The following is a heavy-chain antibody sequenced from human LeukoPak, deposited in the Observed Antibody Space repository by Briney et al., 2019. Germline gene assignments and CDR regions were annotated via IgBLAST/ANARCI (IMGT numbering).Heavy chain of an antibody. CDR2: INPNSGNT. J-gene: IGHJ4*02. D-gene: IGHD1-26*01. V-gene: IGHV1-8*01. CDR3: ARVLYSGSYLIDY. Sequence: ASVKVSCKASGYTFTSYDINWARQATGQGLEWMGWINPNSGNTGYAQKFRGRVTMTRNTSISTAYMELSSLRSEDTAVYYCARVLYSGSYLIDYWGQGTLVTVSS. CDR1: GYTFTSYD.